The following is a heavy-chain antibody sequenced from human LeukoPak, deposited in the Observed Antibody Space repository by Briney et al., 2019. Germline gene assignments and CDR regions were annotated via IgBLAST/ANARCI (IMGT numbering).Heavy chain of an antibody. CDR3: AREPSEHDYYYYYGMDI. CDR2: IIPILGIA. D-gene: IGHD1/OR15-1a*01. V-gene: IGHV1-69*04. Sequence: ASVKVSCKASGGTFISYAISWVRQAPGQGLEWMGRIIPILGIANYAQKFQGRVTITADKSTSTAYMELSSLRSEDTAVYYCAREPSEHDYYYYYGMDIWGQGTTVTVSS. CDR1: GGTFISYA. J-gene: IGHJ6*02.